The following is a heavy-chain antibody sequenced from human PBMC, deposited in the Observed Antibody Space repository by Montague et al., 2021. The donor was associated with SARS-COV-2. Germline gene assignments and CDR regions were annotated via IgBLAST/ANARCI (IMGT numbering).Heavy chain of an antibody. Sequence: PALVKPTQTLTLTCTFSGFSLSTSGMCVSWIRQPPGKALEWLALXXWGDDKYYSTSLKTRLTISKDTSKNQVVLTMTNMDPVDTATYYCARIRDYDILTGSYSGFDYWGQGTLVTVSS. V-gene: IGHV2-70*01. CDR3: ARIRDYDILTGSYSGFDY. CDR1: GFSLSTSGMC. D-gene: IGHD3-9*01. J-gene: IGHJ4*02. CDR2: XXWGDDK.